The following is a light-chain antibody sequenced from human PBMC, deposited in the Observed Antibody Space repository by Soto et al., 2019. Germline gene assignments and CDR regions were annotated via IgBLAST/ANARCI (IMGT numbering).Light chain of an antibody. V-gene: IGLV2-14*03. J-gene: IGLJ1*01. CDR3: SSYTTSNTRQIV. Sequence: QSALTQPASVSGSPGQSITISCTGTSSDVGGYNYVSWYQHHPSKAPKLIIYDVSNRPSGVSIRFSGSKSDNTASLTISGLQPEDEADYHCSSYTTSNTRQIVFGTGTKLTVL. CDR2: DVS. CDR1: SSDVGGYNY.